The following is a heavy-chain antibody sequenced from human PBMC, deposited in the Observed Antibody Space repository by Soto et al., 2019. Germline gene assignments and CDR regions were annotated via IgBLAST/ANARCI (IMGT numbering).Heavy chain of an antibody. CDR3: ASGDLDYYDSSGYYQKYFDY. CDR1: GGTFSSYA. V-gene: IGHV1-69*13. Sequence: ASVKVSCKASGGTFSSYAISWVRQAPGQGLEWMGGIIPIFGTANYAQKFQGRVAITADESTSTAYMELSSLRSEDTAVYYCASGDLDYYDSSGYYQKYFDYWGQGXLVTVSS. J-gene: IGHJ4*02. D-gene: IGHD3-22*01. CDR2: IIPIFGTA.